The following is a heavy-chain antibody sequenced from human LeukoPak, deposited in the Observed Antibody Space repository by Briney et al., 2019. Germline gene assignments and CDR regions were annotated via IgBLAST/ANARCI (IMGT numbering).Heavy chain of an antibody. D-gene: IGHD2-8*01. CDR3: ARESPRNPRNGYYYYMDV. CDR2: IYTSGST. V-gene: IGHV4-4*07. Sequence: PSETLSLTCTVSGGSISSYYWSWIRQPAGKGLEWIGRIYTSGSTNYNPSLKSRVTMSVDTSKNQFSLKLSSVTAADTAVYYCARESPRNPRNGYYYYMDVWGKGTTVTVSS. CDR1: GGSISSYY. J-gene: IGHJ6*03.